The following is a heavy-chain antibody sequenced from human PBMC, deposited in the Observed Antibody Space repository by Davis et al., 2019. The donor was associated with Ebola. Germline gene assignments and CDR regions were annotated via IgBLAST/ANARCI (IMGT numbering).Heavy chain of an antibody. J-gene: IGHJ4*02. CDR3: AREVAVAAHFDY. Sequence: PSETLSLTCTVSGGSISSSSYYWGWIRQPPGKGLEWIGSIYYSGSTYYNPSLKSRVTISVDTSKNQFSLKLSSVTAADTAVYYCAREVAVAAHFDYWGQGTLVTVSS. CDR1: GGSISSSSYY. D-gene: IGHD6-19*01. V-gene: IGHV4-39*02. CDR2: IYYSGST.